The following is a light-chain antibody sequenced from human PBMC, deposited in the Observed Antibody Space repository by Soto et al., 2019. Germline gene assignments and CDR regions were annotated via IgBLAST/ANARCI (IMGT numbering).Light chain of an antibody. CDR2: DVI. CDR3: CSYAGRYTYV. V-gene: IGLV2-11*01. CDR1: SSDVGAYNY. J-gene: IGLJ1*01. Sequence: QSALTQPRSVSGSPGQSVTISCTGTSSDVGAYNYVSWYQQHPGKAPKLMIYDVIKRPSGVPDRFSGSKSGSTASLTISGLQAEDEADYFCCSYAGRYTYVFGTWTKLTVL.